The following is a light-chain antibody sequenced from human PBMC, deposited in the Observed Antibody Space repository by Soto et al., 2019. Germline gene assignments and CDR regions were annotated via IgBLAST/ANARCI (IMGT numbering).Light chain of an antibody. Sequence: EIVLTQSPATLSLSLGERATLSCRASQGVSSYLAWYQQKPGQAPRLLIYDASKRATGIPARFSGSGSGTDFTLTISSLEPEDFSFYYGQQRTKWPPGPTFGAGPKVDIK. CDR3: QQRTKWPPGPT. V-gene: IGKV3-11*01. J-gene: IGKJ4*01. CDR2: DAS. CDR1: QGVSSY.